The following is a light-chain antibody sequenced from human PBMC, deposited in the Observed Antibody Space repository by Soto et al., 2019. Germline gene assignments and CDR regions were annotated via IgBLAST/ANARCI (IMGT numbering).Light chain of an antibody. CDR1: SSNIGSNT. Sequence: QSVLTQPPSASGTPGQRVTISCSGSSSNIGSNTVNWYQQLPGPAPKLLIYSNNQRPSGVPDRFSGAKSGTSASLAISGLQSEDEADYYCAAGDDSLNGYVFGTGTKLTVL. V-gene: IGLV1-44*01. CDR2: SNN. J-gene: IGLJ1*01. CDR3: AAGDDSLNGYV.